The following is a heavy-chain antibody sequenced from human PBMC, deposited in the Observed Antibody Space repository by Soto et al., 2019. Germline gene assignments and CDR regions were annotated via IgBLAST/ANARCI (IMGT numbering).Heavy chain of an antibody. CDR2: ISGSGGST. Sequence: EVQLLESGGGLVQPGGSLRLSCAASGFTFSRYAMSWVRQAPGKGLEWVSAISGSGGSTYYADSVKGRFTISRDNSKNTLYLQMHSLRAEDTAVYYCAKDEVGAVYYYYSGMDVWGQGTTVTVSS. CDR3: AKDEVGAVYYYYSGMDV. J-gene: IGHJ6*02. D-gene: IGHD1-26*01. CDR1: GFTFSRYA. V-gene: IGHV3-23*01.